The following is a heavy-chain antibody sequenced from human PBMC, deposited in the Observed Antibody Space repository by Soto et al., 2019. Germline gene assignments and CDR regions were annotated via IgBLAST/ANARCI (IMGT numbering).Heavy chain of an antibody. V-gene: IGHV3-23*01. D-gene: IGHD6-13*01. CDR2: ISGGGGST. J-gene: IGHJ6*03. CDR1: GFTFSSSA. Sequence: EVQLLESGGGVVQPGGSLRLSCAASGFTFSSSAMRWVRQAPGKGLEWLSTISGGGGSTNYADSVKGRFTISRDNFKNTLFLQMNSLRAEDTAVYYCSKGVIAAAPNIDVWGKGSTVTVSS. CDR3: SKGVIAAAPNIDV.